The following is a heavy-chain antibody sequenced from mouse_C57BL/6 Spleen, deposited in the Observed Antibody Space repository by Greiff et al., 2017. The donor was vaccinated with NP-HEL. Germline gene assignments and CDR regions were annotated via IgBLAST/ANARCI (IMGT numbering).Heavy chain of an antibody. CDR2: ISYDGSN. CDR3: AESYYYGSSSYAMDY. J-gene: IGHJ4*01. V-gene: IGHV3-6*01. Sequence: EVQLVESGPGLVKPSQSLSLTCSVTGYSITSGYYWNWIRQFPGNKLEWMGYISYDGSNNYNPSLKNRIPITRDTSKNQFFLKLNAVTTEDTATYYCAESYYYGSSSYAMDYWGQGTSVTVSS. D-gene: IGHD1-1*01. CDR1: GYSITSGYY.